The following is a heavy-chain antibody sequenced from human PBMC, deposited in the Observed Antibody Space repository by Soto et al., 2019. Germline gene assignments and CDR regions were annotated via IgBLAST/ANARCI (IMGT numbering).Heavy chain of an antibody. V-gene: IGHV4-39*01. CDR1: GGSISSSSYY. D-gene: IGHD3-3*01. J-gene: IGHJ4*02. Sequence: SETLSLTCTVSGGSISSSSYYWGWIRQPPGKGLQWIGSIYYSGTTYYNPSLKSRVTISVDTSKNQFSLKLSSVTAADTAMYYCGRHDIWRYYYDYWGQGTLVTVSS. CDR2: IYYSGTT. CDR3: GRHDIWRYYYDY.